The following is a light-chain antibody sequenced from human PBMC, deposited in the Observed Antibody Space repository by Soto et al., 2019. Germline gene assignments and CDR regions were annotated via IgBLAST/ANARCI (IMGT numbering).Light chain of an antibody. CDR1: SSDVGGYNY. V-gene: IGLV2-14*03. CDR3: SSYTTSNTRQIV. CDR2: DVS. J-gene: IGLJ1*01. Sequence: QSVLTQPASVSGSPGQSITISCTGTSSDVGGYNYVSWYQHHPGKAPKLLIYDVSNRPSGISNRFSGSKSDNTASLTISWLQPEEEADYYCSSYTTSNTRQIVFGTGTKVTFL.